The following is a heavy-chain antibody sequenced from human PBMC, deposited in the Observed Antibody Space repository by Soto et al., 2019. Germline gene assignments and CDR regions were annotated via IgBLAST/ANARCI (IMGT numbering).Heavy chain of an antibody. Sequence: PSETLSLTCTVSGGSISSYYWSWIRQPPGKGLEWIGYIYYSGSTNYNPSLKSRDTISIDTSKNQFSLKLSSVTAADTAVYYCARPGDSSGYYPFDYWGQGTLVTVSS. J-gene: IGHJ4*02. CDR2: IYYSGST. D-gene: IGHD3-22*01. V-gene: IGHV4-59*08. CDR1: GGSISSYY. CDR3: ARPGDSSGYYPFDY.